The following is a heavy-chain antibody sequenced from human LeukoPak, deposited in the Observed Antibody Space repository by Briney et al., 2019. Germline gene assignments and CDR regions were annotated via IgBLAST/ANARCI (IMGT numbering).Heavy chain of an antibody. Sequence: GGSLRLSCAASGFTFSSYAMSWVSQAPGKGLEWVSAISGSGGSTYYADSVKGRFTISRDNSKNTLYLQMNSLRAEDTAVYYCAKDRGFLEWLPYWGQGTLVTVSS. CDR1: GFTFSSYA. V-gene: IGHV3-23*01. CDR3: AKDRGFLEWLPY. CDR2: ISGSGGST. D-gene: IGHD3-3*01. J-gene: IGHJ4*02.